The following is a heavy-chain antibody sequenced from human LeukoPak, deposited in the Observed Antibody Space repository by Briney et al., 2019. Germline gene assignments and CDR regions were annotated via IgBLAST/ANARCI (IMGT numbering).Heavy chain of an antibody. D-gene: IGHD1-26*01. Sequence: SETLSLTCTVSGGSINSGGYYWSWIRQHPGKGLEWIGYIYYSGSIYYNPSLKSRVSISVDTSKNQFSLKLSSVTAADTAVYYCAREVERWYFDLWGRGTLVTVSS. CDR2: IYYSGSI. CDR3: AREVERWYFDL. J-gene: IGHJ2*01. V-gene: IGHV4-31*03. CDR1: GGSINSGGYY.